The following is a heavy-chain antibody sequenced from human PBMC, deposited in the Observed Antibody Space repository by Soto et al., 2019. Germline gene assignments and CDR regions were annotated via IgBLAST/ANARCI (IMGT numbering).Heavy chain of an antibody. J-gene: IGHJ5*02. CDR3: ARDVLTAVAGSVNWFDP. V-gene: IGHV3-33*01. CDR2: IWYDGTKK. Sequence: QVQLVESGGGVVQSGRSLTLSCAASGFSLRTYGMHWLRRAPGKGLEWVAFIWYDGTKKFYANSVKGRSTISKDNSNNILYLQMSGLRVEETAVYYCARDVLTAVAGSVNWFDPWGQGTLVNVSS. CDR1: GFSLRTYG. D-gene: IGHD6-19*01.